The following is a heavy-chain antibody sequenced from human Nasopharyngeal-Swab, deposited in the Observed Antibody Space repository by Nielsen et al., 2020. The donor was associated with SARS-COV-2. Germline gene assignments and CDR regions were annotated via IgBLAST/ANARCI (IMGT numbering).Heavy chain of an antibody. V-gene: IGHV1-8*01. CDR1: GYTFTSYD. CDR3: ARIALSSGYYLDYYYDGMDV. D-gene: IGHD3-22*01. Sequence: ASVKVSCKASGYTFTSYDINWVRQATGQGLEWMGWMNPNSGNTGYAQKFQGRVTMTRNTSISTAYMELSSLRSEDTAVYYCARIALSSGYYLDYYYDGMDVWGQGTTVTVSS. J-gene: IGHJ6*02. CDR2: MNPNSGNT.